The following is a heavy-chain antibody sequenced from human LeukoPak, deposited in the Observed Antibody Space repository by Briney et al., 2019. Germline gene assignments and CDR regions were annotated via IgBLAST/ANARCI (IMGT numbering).Heavy chain of an antibody. D-gene: IGHD1-26*01. Sequence: SETLSLTCTVSGGSISSYYWSWIRQPPGKGLEWIGYIYYSGSTNYNPSLKSRVAISVDTSKNQFSLKLSSVTAADTAVYYCATRRVGGSYSDDAFDIWGQGTMVTVSS. CDR3: ATRRVGGSYSDDAFDI. V-gene: IGHV4-59*01. CDR1: GGSISSYY. J-gene: IGHJ3*02. CDR2: IYYSGST.